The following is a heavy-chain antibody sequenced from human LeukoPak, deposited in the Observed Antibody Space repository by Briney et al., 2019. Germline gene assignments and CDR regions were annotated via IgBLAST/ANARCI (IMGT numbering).Heavy chain of an antibody. D-gene: IGHD2-15*01. CDR1: GFTFSSYA. Sequence: PGASLRLSCAASGFTFSSYAMSWVRQAPGKGLEWVSAISGSGGRTYYADSVKGRFTISRDNYKNTLYLQMNSLRAEDTAVYYCAKDEEVVDFDYWGQGTLVTVSS. CDR3: AKDEEVVDFDY. V-gene: IGHV3-23*01. CDR2: ISGSGGRT. J-gene: IGHJ4*02.